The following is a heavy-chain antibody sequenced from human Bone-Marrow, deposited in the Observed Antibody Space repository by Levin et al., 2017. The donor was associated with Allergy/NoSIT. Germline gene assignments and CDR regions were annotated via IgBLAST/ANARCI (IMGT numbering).Heavy chain of an antibody. J-gene: IGHJ4*02. V-gene: IGHV4-39*02. CDR2: TSYSGST. D-gene: IGHD2/OR15-2a*01. CDR3: ARGLSMQFAY. Sequence: SQTLSLPCVVSCDSIRGSGVYWGWIRQPPGKGPEWIGGTSYSGSTFYSPSLKSRVTISIETSKNHLSLRLNSVTAADTAVYFCARGLSMQFAYWGQGALVTVSS. CDR1: CDSIRGSGVY.